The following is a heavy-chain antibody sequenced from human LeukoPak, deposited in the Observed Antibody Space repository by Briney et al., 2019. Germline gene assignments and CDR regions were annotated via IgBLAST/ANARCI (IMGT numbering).Heavy chain of an antibody. CDR1: GYSISSGYY. CDR3: ARALMTGYSGFDP. V-gene: IGHV4-38-2*02. CDR2: IYHSGST. D-gene: IGHD3-9*01. J-gene: IGHJ5*02. Sequence: SETLSLTCTVSGYSISSGYYWGWIRQPPGKGLEWIGSIYHSGSTYYNPSLKSRVTISVDTSKNQFSLKLSSVTAVDTAVYYCARALMTGYSGFDPWGQGTLVTVSS.